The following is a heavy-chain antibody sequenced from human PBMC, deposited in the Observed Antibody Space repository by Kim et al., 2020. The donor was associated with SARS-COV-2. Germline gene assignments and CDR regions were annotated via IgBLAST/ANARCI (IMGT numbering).Heavy chain of an antibody. CDR2: INPHSGGT. CDR3: AIGDYSGDTSGS. Sequence: ASVKVSCKASGYTFMAYRMHWVRQAPGQGLEWMGWINPHSGGTDSAPNFQGRVTMTRDTSINTAYMDLSRLTSDDTAVYYCAIGDYSGDTSGSWGQGTLSPSP. CDR1: GYTFMAYR. D-gene: IGHD4-17*01. V-gene: IGHV1-2*02. J-gene: IGHJ5*02.